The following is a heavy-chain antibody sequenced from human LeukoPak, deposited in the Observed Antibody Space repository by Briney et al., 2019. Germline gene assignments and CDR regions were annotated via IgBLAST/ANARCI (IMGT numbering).Heavy chain of an antibody. Sequence: PGGSLRLSCAASGFTFSSYAMSWVRQAPGKGLEWVSAISGSGGSTYYADSVKGRFTISRDNSKNTLYLQMNSLRAEDTAVYYCARVAYDFWSGYYNWFDPWGQGTLVTVSS. CDR1: GFTFSSYA. V-gene: IGHV3-23*01. D-gene: IGHD3-3*01. CDR3: ARVAYDFWSGYYNWFDP. CDR2: ISGSGGST. J-gene: IGHJ5*02.